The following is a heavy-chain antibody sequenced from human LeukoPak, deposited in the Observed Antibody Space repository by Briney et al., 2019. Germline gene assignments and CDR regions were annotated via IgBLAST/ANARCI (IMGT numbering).Heavy chain of an antibody. V-gene: IGHV1-69*05. CDR1: GGTFSSYA. CDR3: ASQWGQLLKKRYWFDP. Sequence: ASVKVSCTASGGTFSSYAISWVRQAPGQGLEWMGGIIPIFGTANYAQKFRGRVTITTDESTSTAYMELSSLRSEDTAVYYCASQWGQLLKKRYWFDPWGQGTLVTVSS. CDR2: IIPIFGTA. D-gene: IGHD2-15*01. J-gene: IGHJ5*02.